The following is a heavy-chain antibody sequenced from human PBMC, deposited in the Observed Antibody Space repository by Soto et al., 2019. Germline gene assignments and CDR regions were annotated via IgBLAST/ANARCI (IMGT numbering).Heavy chain of an antibody. CDR1: GGCISSSSYD. CDR2: IYYSGIT. CDR3: ERHAGPRRCGSYFEP. J-gene: IGHJ5*02. V-gene: IGHV4-39*01. D-gene: IGHD1-26*01. Sequence: ETLSLTCTVSGGCISSSSYDWGWTRQPPGKGLEWIGSIYYSGITYYNPSLKSRVTISVDTSKNQFSLKLSSVTAADTAVYYCERHAGPRRCGSYFEPWGQGTLVTVSS.